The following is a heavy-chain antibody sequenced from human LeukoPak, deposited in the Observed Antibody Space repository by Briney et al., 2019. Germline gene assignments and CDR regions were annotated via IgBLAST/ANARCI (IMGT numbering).Heavy chain of an antibody. V-gene: IGHV3-11*01. J-gene: IGHJ4*02. D-gene: IGHD3-22*01. CDR2: ISSSGTTI. CDR1: GLTFSDYY. CDR3: ARWDSSGCLDY. Sequence: PGGSLRLSCAASGLTFSDYYMSWIRQPPWKGLEWVSYISSSGTTIYYADSVKGRFTISRDNAKNSLYLQMNSLRAEDTAVYFCARWDSSGCLDYWGQGTLVTVSS.